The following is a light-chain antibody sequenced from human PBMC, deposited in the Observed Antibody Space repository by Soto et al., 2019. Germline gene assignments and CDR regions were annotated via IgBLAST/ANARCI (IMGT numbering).Light chain of an antibody. J-gene: IGKJ4*01. V-gene: IGKV3-11*01. CDR2: DAS. CDR1: QSVSSN. CDR3: QQRSGWPLT. Sequence: EIVLTQSPATLSLSPGERATLSCRASQSVSSNLAWYQQKPGQAPRLLIFDASNRAAGIPPRFSGSGSGTDFTLTISSLEPEDFAIYYCQQRSGWPLTFGGGTKVEIK.